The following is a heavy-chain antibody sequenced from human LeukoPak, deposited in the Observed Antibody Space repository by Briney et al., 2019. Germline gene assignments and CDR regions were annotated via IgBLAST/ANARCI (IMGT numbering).Heavy chain of an antibody. CDR3: ARRRDYFDY. V-gene: IGHV3-11*01. Sequence: GGSLRLSCVVSGFDLSDYYMSWIRQAPGKGLEWISYISSSGGNIYFADAVKGRFTMSRDNARGSLYLQMNSLRADDTAIYYSARRRDYFDYWGQGTLVTVSS. CDR2: ISSSGGNI. CDR1: GFDLSDYY. J-gene: IGHJ4*02.